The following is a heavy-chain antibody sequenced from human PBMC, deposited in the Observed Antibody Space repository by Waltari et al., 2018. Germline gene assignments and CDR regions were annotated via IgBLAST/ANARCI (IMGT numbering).Heavy chain of an antibody. V-gene: IGHV3-23*04. CDR2: ISGSGGST. CDR1: GFTFSSYA. CDR3: AKDSGLVQGWNDAFDI. D-gene: IGHD3-9*01. Sequence: EVQLVESGGGLVQPGGSLRLSCAASGFTFSSYAMSWVRQAPGKGLEWVSAISGSGGSTYYADSVKGRFTISRDNSKNTLYLQMNSLRAEDTAVYYCAKDSGLVQGWNDAFDIWGQGTMVTVSS. J-gene: IGHJ3*02.